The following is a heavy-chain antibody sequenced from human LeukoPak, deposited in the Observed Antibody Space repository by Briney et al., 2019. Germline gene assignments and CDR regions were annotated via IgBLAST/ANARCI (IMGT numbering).Heavy chain of an antibody. V-gene: IGHV1-2*02. D-gene: IGHD3-3*01. CDR3: ARDFAPLCDY. J-gene: IGHJ4*02. Sequence: GASVKISCKASGYTFSSYYFHWVRQAPGQGLEWMGWINPNSGGTNYAQKFQGRVTMTRDTSISTAYMELSRLRSDDTAVYYCARDFAPLCDYWGQGTLVTVSS. CDR1: GYTFSSYY. CDR2: INPNSGGT.